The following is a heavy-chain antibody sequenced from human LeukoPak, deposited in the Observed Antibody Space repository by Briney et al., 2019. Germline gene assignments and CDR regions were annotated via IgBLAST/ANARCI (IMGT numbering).Heavy chain of an antibody. D-gene: IGHD3-22*01. Sequence: SVKVSCKASGGTFSSYAISWGRQAPGQGHEWMGGSIPIFGTANYAQKFQGRATMTTDASTSTAYLELSSLRSEDTAVYYCARESLRNYYDSSGYYFDYWGQGTLVTVSS. CDR1: GGTFSSYA. V-gene: IGHV1-69*05. CDR2: SIPIFGTA. CDR3: ARESLRNYYDSSGYYFDY. J-gene: IGHJ4*02.